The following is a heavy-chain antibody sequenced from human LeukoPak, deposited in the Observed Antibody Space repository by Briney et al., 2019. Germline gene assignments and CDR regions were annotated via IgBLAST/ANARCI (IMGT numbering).Heavy chain of an antibody. CDR3: AKDILTGQYCSRMSCFDAFDI. Sequence: GGSLRLSCAASGFTFSGYSMTRVRQAPGKGLEGVSYISSSSSTIYYADSVKGRFTISRDNAKNSLYLQMNSLRAEDTAVYYCAKDILTGQYCSRMSCFDAFDIWDQGTMVTVSS. CDR1: GFTFSGYS. V-gene: IGHV3-48*04. J-gene: IGHJ3*02. CDR2: ISSSSSTI. D-gene: IGHD2-2*01.